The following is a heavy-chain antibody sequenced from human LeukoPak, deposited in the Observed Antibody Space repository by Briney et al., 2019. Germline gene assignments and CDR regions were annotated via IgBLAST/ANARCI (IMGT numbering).Heavy chain of an antibody. CDR1: GGTFNSYA. D-gene: IGHD4-23*01. Sequence: GASVKVSCKASGGTFNSYAISWVRQAPGQGLEWMGAVIPIFSTTNYAQKFQGRVAITTDESTNTAYMELTSLKSEDTAVYYCARGTAGGNFRALDYWGQGTLVTVSS. CDR3: ARGTAGGNFRALDY. V-gene: IGHV1-69*05. J-gene: IGHJ4*02. CDR2: VIPIFSTT.